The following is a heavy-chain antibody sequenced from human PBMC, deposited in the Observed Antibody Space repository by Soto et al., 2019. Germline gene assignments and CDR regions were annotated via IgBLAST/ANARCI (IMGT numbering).Heavy chain of an antibody. J-gene: IGHJ4*02. Sequence: QVKLVESGGGVVQPGRSLRLSCAASGFTFNNYGMHWVRQAPAKGLEWVAFSSYDGSDNYYADSVKVRFTISRDKARSTLLLQVNGLRAEDTAVYYCAKDSSDGYLDHWGQGTLVTVSS. CDR1: GFTFNNYG. V-gene: IGHV3-30*18. CDR3: AKDSSDGYLDH. CDR2: SSYDGSDN.